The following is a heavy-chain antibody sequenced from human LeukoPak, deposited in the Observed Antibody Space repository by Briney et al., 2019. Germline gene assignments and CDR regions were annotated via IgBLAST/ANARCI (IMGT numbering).Heavy chain of an antibody. V-gene: IGHV4-59*08. D-gene: IGHD3-3*01. J-gene: IGHJ4*02. CDR2: TYYSGST. Sequence: SETLSLTCTVSGGSISSYYWSWIRQPPGKGLEWIGYTYYSGSTNYNPSLKSRVTISVDTSKNQFSLKLSSVTAADTAVYYCARFTYYDFWSGYPTGYLDYWGQGTLVTVSS. CDR3: ARFTYYDFWSGYPTGYLDY. CDR1: GGSISSYY.